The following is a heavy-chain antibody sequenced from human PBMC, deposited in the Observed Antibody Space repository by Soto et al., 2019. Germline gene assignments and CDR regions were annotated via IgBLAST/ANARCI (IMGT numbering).Heavy chain of an antibody. D-gene: IGHD7-27*01. Sequence: QITLKESGPTLVKPTQTLTLTCTFSGFSLSTSGVGVGWIRQPPGKALEWLALIYWDDDKRYSPSLKSRLTNTKDTSKNQVVLTMTNMDPVDTATYFCAHRKPGYYFDYWGQGTLVTVSS. CDR3: AHRKPGYYFDY. CDR1: GFSLSTSGVG. V-gene: IGHV2-5*02. CDR2: IYWDDDK. J-gene: IGHJ4*02.